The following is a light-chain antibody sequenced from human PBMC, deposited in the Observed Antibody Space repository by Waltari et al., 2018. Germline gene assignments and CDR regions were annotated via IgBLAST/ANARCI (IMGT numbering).Light chain of an antibody. J-gene: IGKJ1*01. CDR2: DAT. Sequence: EIVLTQSPGTLSLSPGERATLSCRASPRVGKSLAWYQQKPGQAPRLLIYDATSRATGIPDRFSGSGFGTDFSLTISRLEPEDFAVYYCQKYVSLPATFGQGTKVEIK. CDR3: QKYVSLPAT. CDR1: PRVGKS. V-gene: IGKV3-20*01.